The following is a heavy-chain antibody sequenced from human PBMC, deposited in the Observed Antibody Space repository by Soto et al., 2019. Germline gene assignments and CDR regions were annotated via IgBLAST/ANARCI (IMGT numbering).Heavy chain of an antibody. D-gene: IGHD1-26*01. CDR1: GFTFSSYG. J-gene: IGHJ4*02. CDR2: IWYDGSNK. V-gene: IGHV3-33*01. Sequence: GGSLRLSCAASGFTFSSYGMHWVRQAPGKGLEWVAVIWYDGSNKYYADSVKGRFTISRDNSKNTLYLQMNSLRAEDTAVYYCARDGRQGREYFDYWGQGTLVTVSS. CDR3: ARDGRQGREYFDY.